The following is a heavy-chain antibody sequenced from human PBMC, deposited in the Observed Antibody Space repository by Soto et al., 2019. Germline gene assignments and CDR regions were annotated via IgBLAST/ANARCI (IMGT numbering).Heavy chain of an antibody. Sequence: GGSLRLSCAASGFTFSSYGMHWVRQAPGKGLEWVAVIWYDGSNKYYADSVKGRFTISRDNSKNTLYLQMNSLRAEDTAVYYCARDGRLYSSSRGEYYFDYWGQGTLVTVSS. CDR2: IWYDGSNK. D-gene: IGHD6-6*01. V-gene: IGHV3-33*01. J-gene: IGHJ4*02. CDR3: ARDGRLYSSSRGEYYFDY. CDR1: GFTFSSYG.